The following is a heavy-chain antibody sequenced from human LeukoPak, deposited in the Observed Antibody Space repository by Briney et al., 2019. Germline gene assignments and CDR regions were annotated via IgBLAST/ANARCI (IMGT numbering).Heavy chain of an antibody. J-gene: IGHJ4*02. Sequence: GASVKVSCTASGYTFTGYYRHWVRQAPGQGLEWMGWINPNSGGTNYAQKFQGRVTMTRDTSISTAYMELSRLTSDDTAVYYCARDAIVRDYSNSDYWGQGTLVTVSS. CDR3: ARDAIVRDYSNSDY. V-gene: IGHV1-2*02. D-gene: IGHD4-11*01. CDR1: GYTFTGYY. CDR2: INPNSGGT.